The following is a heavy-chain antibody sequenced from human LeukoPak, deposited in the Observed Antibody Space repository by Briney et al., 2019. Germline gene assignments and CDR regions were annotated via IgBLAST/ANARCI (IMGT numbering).Heavy chain of an antibody. V-gene: IGHV3-7*04. CDR1: GFTFSSYG. Sequence: GGSLRLSCAASGFTFSSYGMHWVRQAPGKGLEWVANIKEDGSEKYYVDSVKGRFTISRDNAKNSLYLQMNSLRAEDTAVYFCARAHSSSWEYWGQGALVTVSS. CDR3: ARAHSSSWEY. J-gene: IGHJ4*02. D-gene: IGHD6-13*01. CDR2: IKEDGSEK.